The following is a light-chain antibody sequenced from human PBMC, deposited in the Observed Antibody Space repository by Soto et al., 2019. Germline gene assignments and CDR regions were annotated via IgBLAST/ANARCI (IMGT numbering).Light chain of an antibody. CDR2: KAS. Sequence: DIQMTQSPSTLSASVGDRVTITCRASQSISNWLAWYQQKPGKAPKLLIYKASSLESGVPSRFSGAGSGTEFTLTLTSLQPDDFAPYYCQRYNSYPITFGQGTRLEIK. CDR3: QRYNSYPIT. J-gene: IGKJ5*01. CDR1: QSISNW. V-gene: IGKV1-5*03.